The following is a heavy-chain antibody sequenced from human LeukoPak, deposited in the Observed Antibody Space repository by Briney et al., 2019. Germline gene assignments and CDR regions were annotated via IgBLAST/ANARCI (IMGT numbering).Heavy chain of an antibody. CDR3: ARHVLVAAVGTVNWFDP. CDR1: GGSISSYY. Sequence: SGTLSLTCTVSGGSISSYYWSWIRQPPGKGLEWIGYIYTSGSTNYNPSLKSRVTISVDTSKNQFSLKLSSVTAADTAVYYCARHVLVAAVGTVNWFDPWGQGTLVTVSS. J-gene: IGHJ5*02. D-gene: IGHD6-13*01. V-gene: IGHV4-4*09. CDR2: IYTSGST.